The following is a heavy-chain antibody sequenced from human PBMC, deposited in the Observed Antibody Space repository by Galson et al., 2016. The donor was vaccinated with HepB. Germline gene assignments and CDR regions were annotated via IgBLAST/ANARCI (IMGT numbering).Heavy chain of an antibody. V-gene: IGHV3-30*18. D-gene: IGHD6-19*01. Sequence: SLRLSCATSGFTFSRFGMHWVCQGPDKRLQWVALISYEGSDKNYADAVRGRFTISRDNSKGSLYLEMNSLRPEDTGMYYCAKQAQWLAPPEFYYGLDVWGPGTTVVVSS. J-gene: IGHJ6*02. CDR3: AKQAQWLAPPEFYYGLDV. CDR1: GFTFSRFG. CDR2: ISYEGSDK.